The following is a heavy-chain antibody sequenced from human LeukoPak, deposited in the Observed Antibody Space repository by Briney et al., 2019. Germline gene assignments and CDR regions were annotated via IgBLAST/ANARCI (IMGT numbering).Heavy chain of an antibody. CDR3: ANPYIVVVPAAISRNEDY. Sequence: PGGSLRLSCAASGFTFSSYAMSWVRQAPGKGLEWVSVISGSGGSTYYADSVKGRFTISRDNSKNTLYLQMNSLRAEDTAVYYCANPYIVVVPAAISRNEDYWGQGTLVTVSS. CDR2: ISGSGGST. J-gene: IGHJ4*02. CDR1: GFTFSSYA. D-gene: IGHD2-2*02. V-gene: IGHV3-23*01.